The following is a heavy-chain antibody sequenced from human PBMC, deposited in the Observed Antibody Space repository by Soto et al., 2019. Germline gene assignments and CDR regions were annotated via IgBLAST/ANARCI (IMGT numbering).Heavy chain of an antibody. CDR3: AAGGGYTYGRGMDV. CDR2: INAGNGNT. J-gene: IGHJ6*02. CDR1: GYTFTSYA. V-gene: IGHV1-3*05. Sequence: QVQLVQSGAEEKKPGASVKVSCKASGYTFTSYAMHWVRQAPGQRLEWMGWINAGNGNTKYSQKSQGRVTFTRDTSASTAYMELSSLRSEDTAVYYCAAGGGYTYGRGMDVWGQGTTVTVSS. D-gene: IGHD5-18*01.